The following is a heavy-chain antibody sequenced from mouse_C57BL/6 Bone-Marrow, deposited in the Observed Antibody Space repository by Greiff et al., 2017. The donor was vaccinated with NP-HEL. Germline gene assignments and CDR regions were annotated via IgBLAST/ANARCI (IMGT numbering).Heavy chain of an antibody. D-gene: IGHD1-1*01. CDR1: GYAFSSSW. Sequence: QVQLQQSGPELVKPGASVKISCKASGYAFSSSWMNWVKQRPGRGLEWIGRIYPGNGGTNYNGKFKGKATLTADKSSSTAYMQLSSLTSEDSAVYFCARRWDLITTVVPDYYAMDYWGQGTSVTVSS. V-gene: IGHV1-82*01. J-gene: IGHJ4*01. CDR2: IYPGNGGT. CDR3: ARRWDLITTVVPDYYAMDY.